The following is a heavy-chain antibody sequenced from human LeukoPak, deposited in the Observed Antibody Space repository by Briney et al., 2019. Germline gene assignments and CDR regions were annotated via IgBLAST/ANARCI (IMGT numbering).Heavy chain of an antibody. J-gene: IGHJ5*02. CDR3: ARGVVPAAWNFQS. Sequence: ASVKVSCKASGGTFSSYAISWVRQAPGQGLKWMGRIIPILGIANYAQKFQGRVTITADKSTTTAYMEVTSLRSEDTATYYCARGVVPAAWNFQSWGQGSLVTVSS. CDR1: GGTFSSYA. V-gene: IGHV1-69*04. CDR2: IIPILGIA. D-gene: IGHD2-2*01.